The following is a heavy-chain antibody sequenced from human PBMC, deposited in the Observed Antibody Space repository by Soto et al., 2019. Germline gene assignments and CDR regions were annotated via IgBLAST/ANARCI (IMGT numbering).Heavy chain of an antibody. CDR2: TRNKANSYTT. V-gene: IGHV3-72*01. CDR1: GFTFSDHY. CDR3: ARVRSSSWGLDAFEF. D-gene: IGHD6-13*01. Sequence: PGGSLRLSCAASGFTFSDHYMDWVRQAPGMGLEWVGRTRNKANSYTTEYAASVKGRFTISRDDSENSLYLQMNSLKTEDTAVYYCARVRSSSWGLDAFEFWGQGTMVTVSS. J-gene: IGHJ3*01.